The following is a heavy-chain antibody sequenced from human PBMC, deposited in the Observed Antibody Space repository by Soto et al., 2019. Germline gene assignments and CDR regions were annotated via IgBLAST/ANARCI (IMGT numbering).Heavy chain of an antibody. D-gene: IGHD1-26*01. CDR2: IIPIFGTA. Sequence: QVQLVQSGAEVKKPGSSVKVSCKASGGTFSRYSINWVRQAPGQGLEWMGEIIPIFGTANYAQKFQGRVTITADESTSTAYMERSRLRSEDTAVYCCARDGGRHSGGMDYWCQGTLVTVSS. CDR3: ARDGGRHSGGMDY. V-gene: IGHV1-69*01. J-gene: IGHJ4*02. CDR1: GGTFSRYS.